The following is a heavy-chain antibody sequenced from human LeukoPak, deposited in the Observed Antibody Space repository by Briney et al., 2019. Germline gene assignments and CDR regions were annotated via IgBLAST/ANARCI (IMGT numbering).Heavy chain of an antibody. Sequence: PGTSPRLSCAASGFTFNNFAMHWVRQAPGKGLEWVAVISIDGAKTYSADSVKGRFTISRDNSKKTLYLKMNTVRAEDTAVYYCAKGEGGSSSWYDIYDYGMDVWGKGTTVTVSS. CDR3: AKGEGGSSSWYDIYDYGMDV. CDR2: ISIDGAKT. CDR1: GFTFNNFA. D-gene: IGHD2-2*01. J-gene: IGHJ6*04. V-gene: IGHV3-30*18.